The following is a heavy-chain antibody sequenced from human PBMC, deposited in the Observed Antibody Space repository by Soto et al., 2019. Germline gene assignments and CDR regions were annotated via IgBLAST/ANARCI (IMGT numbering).Heavy chain of an antibody. J-gene: IGHJ4*02. CDR2: IVPMFRTS. CDR1: GDTSTRYA. CDR3: NRGSEYDFSSGYL. D-gene: IGHD3-3*01. V-gene: IGHV1-69*06. Sequence: QERLVQSGAEVRKPGSSVKVSCKVTGDTSTRYAINWVRQAPGQGLEWMGGIVPMFRTSKYAQKFQGRVTITADTSTNIAYMELRSLRSEVTAVYYCNRGSEYDFSSGYLWGQGTLVSVSS.